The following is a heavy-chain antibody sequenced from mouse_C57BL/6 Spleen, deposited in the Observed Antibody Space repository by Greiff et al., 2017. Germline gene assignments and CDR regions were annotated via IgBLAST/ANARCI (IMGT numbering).Heavy chain of an antibody. J-gene: IGHJ1*03. CDR1: GYAFSSYW. Sequence: VKLMESGAELVKPGASVKISCKASGYAFSSYWMNWVKQRPGKGLEWIGQIYPGDGDTNYNGKFKGKATLTADKSSSTAYMQLSSLTSEDSAVYFCARGGLLRSLYFDVWGTGTTVTVSS. V-gene: IGHV1-80*01. D-gene: IGHD1-1*01. CDR2: IYPGDGDT. CDR3: ARGGLLRSLYFDV.